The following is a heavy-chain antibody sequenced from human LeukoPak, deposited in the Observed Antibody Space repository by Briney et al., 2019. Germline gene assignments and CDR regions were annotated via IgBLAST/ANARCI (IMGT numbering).Heavy chain of an antibody. D-gene: IGHD2-2*01. J-gene: IGHJ6*04. V-gene: IGHV3-48*03. Sequence: GGSLRLSCAASGFTFSSYEMNWVRQAPGKGLEWVSYISSSGSTVYYADSVKGRFTISRDNAKNSLYLQMNSLRAEDTAVYYCPVPVRRDQYYGMDVWGKGTTVTVTS. CDR1: GFTFSSYE. CDR2: ISSSGSTV. CDR3: PVPVRRDQYYGMDV.